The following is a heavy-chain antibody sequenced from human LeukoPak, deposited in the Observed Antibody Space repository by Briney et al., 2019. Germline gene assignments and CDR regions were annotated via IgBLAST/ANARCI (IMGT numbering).Heavy chain of an antibody. CDR2: ISHDGTTT. D-gene: IGHD6-25*01. CDR1: GFTFSSYV. V-gene: IGHV3-30*18. CDR3: AKEPNAYSSGWYFQD. Sequence: GGSLRLSCAASGFTFSSYVKRWVPQAPGKGLETVAVISHDGTTTFYADSVKGRFTISRDNSKNTLDLQMDSLRAEDTAVYFCAKEPNAYSSGWYFQDWGQGALVTVSS. J-gene: IGHJ1*01.